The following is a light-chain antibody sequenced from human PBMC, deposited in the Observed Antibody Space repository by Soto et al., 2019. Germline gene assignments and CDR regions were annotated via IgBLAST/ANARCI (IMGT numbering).Light chain of an antibody. Sequence: ELVLTQSPATLSLSPGARATLSCGASQTVSSNYLAWYQQKSGLAPRLLIYDASTRATAIPDRFRGSGSGTDFSLTISRLEPEDSAVYYCQHYGDSPRGSFGGGTIVEIK. V-gene: IGKV3D-20*01. CDR1: QTVSSNY. CDR2: DAS. J-gene: IGKJ4*01. CDR3: QHYGDSPRGS.